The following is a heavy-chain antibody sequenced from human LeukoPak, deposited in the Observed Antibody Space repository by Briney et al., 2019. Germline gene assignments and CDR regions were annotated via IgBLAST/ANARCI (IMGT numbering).Heavy chain of an antibody. D-gene: IGHD1-26*01. CDR2: IYYSGST. J-gene: IGHJ3*02. CDR3: ATYSGSYFDAFDI. Sequence: SETLSLTCTVSGGSISSYYWSWIRQPPGKGLEWIGYIYYSGSTNYNPSLKSRVTISVDTPKNQFSLKLSSVTAADTAVYYCATYSGSYFDAFDIWGQGTMVTVSS. CDR1: GGSISSYY. V-gene: IGHV4-59*08.